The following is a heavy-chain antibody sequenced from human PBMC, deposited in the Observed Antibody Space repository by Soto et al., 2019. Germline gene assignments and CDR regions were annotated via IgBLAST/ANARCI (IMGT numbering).Heavy chain of an antibody. Sequence: GESLKISCKGSGYSFTSYWIGWVRQMPGKGLEWMGIIYPGDSDTRYSPSFQGQVTISADKSISTAYLQWSSLKASDTAMYYCARLCSRGDSSGYYYRSRRPLVRHAFDIWGQGTMVTVSS. CDR1: GYSFTSYW. V-gene: IGHV5-51*01. CDR3: ARLCSRGDSSGYYYRSRRPLVRHAFDI. D-gene: IGHD3-22*01. CDR2: IYPGDSDT. J-gene: IGHJ3*02.